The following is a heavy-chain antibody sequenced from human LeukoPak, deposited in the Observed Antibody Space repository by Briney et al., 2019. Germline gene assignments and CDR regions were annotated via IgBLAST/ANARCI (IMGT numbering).Heavy chain of an antibody. J-gene: IGHJ4*02. Sequence: ASETLSLTCAVSGGSISSSNWWSWVRPPPGKGLEWIGYIYYRGSTNYNPSLKSRVTISVDTSKNQFSLKLSSATAADTAVYYCARGGDSGYDYLDYWGQGTLVAVSS. V-gene: IGHV4-4*02. CDR3: ARGGDSGYDYLDY. CDR1: GGSISSSNW. D-gene: IGHD5-12*01. CDR2: IYYRGST.